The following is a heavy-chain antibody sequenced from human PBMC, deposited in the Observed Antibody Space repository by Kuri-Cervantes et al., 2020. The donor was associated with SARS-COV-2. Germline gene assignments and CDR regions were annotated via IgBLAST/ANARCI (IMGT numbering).Heavy chain of an antibody. CDR3: ARVKSVVTPDIDY. CDR2: INHSGST. D-gene: IGHD4-23*01. Sequence: GSLRLSCAVYGGSFSGYYWSWIRQPPGKGLEWIGEINHSGSTNYNPSLKSRVTISVDTSKNQFSPKLSSVTAADTAVYYCARVKSVVTPDIDYWGQGTLVTVSS. J-gene: IGHJ4*02. V-gene: IGHV4-34*01. CDR1: GGSFSGYY.